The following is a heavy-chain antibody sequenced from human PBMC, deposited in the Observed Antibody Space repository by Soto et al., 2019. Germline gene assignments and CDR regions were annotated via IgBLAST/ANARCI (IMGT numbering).Heavy chain of an antibody. CDR1: GFTFSSYW. Sequence: PGGSLRLSCVASGFTFSSYWMDWVRQAPGKGLEWVANINQDGSEKSYVDSVKGRFTISRDNAKNSLYLQMSSLTAEDSALYYCARSLDYWGQGTRVTVSS. CDR3: ARSLDY. J-gene: IGHJ4*02. CDR2: INQDGSEK. V-gene: IGHV3-7*01.